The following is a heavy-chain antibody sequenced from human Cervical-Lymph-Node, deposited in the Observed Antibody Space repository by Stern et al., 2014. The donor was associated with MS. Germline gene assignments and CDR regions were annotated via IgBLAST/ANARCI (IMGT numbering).Heavy chain of an antibody. D-gene: IGHD2-21*02. CDR3: ATHRGRVTYYYGMDV. J-gene: IGHJ6*02. V-gene: IGHV1-24*01. CDR2: FDPEHGET. Sequence: QVQLVQSGAEVKKPGASVKVSCKVSGYTLSEISMHWVRQAPGKGLEWMGGFDPEHGETRYAQKFQGRVTMAEDRSTDTAYMELSSLISEDTAVYYCATHRGRVTYYYGMDVWGQGTTVTVSS. CDR1: GYTLSEIS.